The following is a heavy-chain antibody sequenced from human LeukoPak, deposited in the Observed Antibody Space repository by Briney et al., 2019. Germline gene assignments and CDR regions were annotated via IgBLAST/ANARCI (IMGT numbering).Heavy chain of an antibody. CDR2: IWYDGSNK. D-gene: IGHD6-19*01. Sequence: PGGSLRLSCEASGFTFSSYGMHWVRQAPGKGLEWVAVIWYDGSNKYYADSVKGRFTISRDNSKNTLYLQMNSLRAEDTAVYYCARDKRLAVAGVFDYWGQGTLVTVSS. CDR1: GFTFSSYG. V-gene: IGHV3-33*08. CDR3: ARDKRLAVAGVFDY. J-gene: IGHJ4*02.